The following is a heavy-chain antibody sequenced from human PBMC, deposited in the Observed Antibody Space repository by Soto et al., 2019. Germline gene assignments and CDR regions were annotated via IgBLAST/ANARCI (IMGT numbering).Heavy chain of an antibody. V-gene: IGHV3-23*01. CDR2: ISGSGGGK. Sequence: EVQLLESGGGLVQPGGSLRLSCEASGFTFSTSAMSWVRQAPGKGLEWVSTISGSGGGKYYADSVNGRFTISGDNSKNTLFLQMNSVRAEDTALYYGARNWGIFDYWGQGTLVTVSS. J-gene: IGHJ4*02. D-gene: IGHD7-27*01. CDR3: ARNWGIFDY. CDR1: GFTFSTSA.